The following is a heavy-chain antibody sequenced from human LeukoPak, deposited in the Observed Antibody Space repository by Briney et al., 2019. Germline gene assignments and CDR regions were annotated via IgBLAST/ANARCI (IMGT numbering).Heavy chain of an antibody. J-gene: IGHJ4*02. D-gene: IGHD6-13*01. CDR2: IIPIFGTA. CDR3: ARAGIAAAGTLDY. V-gene: IGHV1-69*01. CDR1: GGTFSSYA. Sequence: SVTVSCKASGGTFSSYAISWVRQAPGQGLEWMGGIIPIFGTANYAQKFQGRVTITADESTSTAYMELSSLRSEDTAVYYCARAGIAAAGTLDYWGQGTLVTVSS.